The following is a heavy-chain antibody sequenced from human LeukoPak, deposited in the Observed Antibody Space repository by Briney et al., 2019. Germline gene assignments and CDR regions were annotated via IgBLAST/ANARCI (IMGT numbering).Heavy chain of an antibody. V-gene: IGHV4-4*07. CDR3: ARGNVGNRNYYYYMDV. Sequence: SETLSLTCTVSGVSFSSYFWSWVRQPAGGGLEWIGRIYTCGSANYNPSLKSRVTIPVDESKNQFSLNVNSVTAADTAVYYCARGNVGNRNYYYYMDVWGKGTTVIVSS. J-gene: IGHJ6*03. CDR1: GVSFSSYF. CDR2: IYTCGSA.